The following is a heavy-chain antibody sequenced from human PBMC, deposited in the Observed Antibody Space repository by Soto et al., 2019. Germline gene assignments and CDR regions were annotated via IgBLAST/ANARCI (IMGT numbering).Heavy chain of an antibody. CDR2: IYSGGSA. D-gene: IGHD3-22*01. V-gene: IGHV3-53*01. CDR3: ARDRLYYSDSGGYDFEYYFDY. J-gene: IGHJ4*02. CDR1: GFTVSNNY. Sequence: PGGSLRLSCAASGFTVSNNYMSWVRQAPGKGLEWVSTIYSGGSAYYADSVKGRFAISRDSSKNTLYLQVNSLRAEDTAVYYCARDRLYYSDSGGYDFEYYFDYWGQGTLVTVSS.